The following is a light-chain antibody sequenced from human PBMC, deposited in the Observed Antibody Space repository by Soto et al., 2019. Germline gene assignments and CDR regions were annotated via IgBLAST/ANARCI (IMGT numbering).Light chain of an antibody. CDR3: QQYGNWPLT. J-gene: IGKJ4*01. V-gene: IGKV3D-15*01. Sequence: EIVMTQSPATLSVSPGERATLSCRASQDVNIYLAWYQQKPGQAPRLLISGASTRATGIPARFSDSGSGTEYGLTISCLQSEVFAVYYCQQYGNWPLTFGGGTNGEIK. CDR2: GAS. CDR1: QDVNIY.